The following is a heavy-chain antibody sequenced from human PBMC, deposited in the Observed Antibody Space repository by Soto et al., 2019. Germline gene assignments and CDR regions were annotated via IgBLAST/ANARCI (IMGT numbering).Heavy chain of an antibody. CDR2: INSDGSST. D-gene: IGHD1-1*01. V-gene: IGHV3-74*01. J-gene: IGHJ6*02. CDR3: ARDPLIGSTDYGLDV. Sequence: GGSLRLSCAASGFTFSSFWMHWVRQVPGKGLVWVSRINSDGSSTAYADSVKGRFTISRDNAKNTLYLQVTSLRADDTAVYYCARDPLIGSTDYGLDVWGQGTTVTVS. CDR1: GFTFSSFW.